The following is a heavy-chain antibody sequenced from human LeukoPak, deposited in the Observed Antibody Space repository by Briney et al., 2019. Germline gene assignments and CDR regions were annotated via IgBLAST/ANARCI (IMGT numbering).Heavy chain of an antibody. CDR2: IKSKTDGGTT. V-gene: IGHV3-15*01. D-gene: IGHD3-10*01. CDR1: GFTFSSYS. Sequence: GGSLRLSCAASGFTFSSYSMNWVRQAPGKGLEWVGRIKSKTDGGTTDYAAPVKGRFTISRDDSKNTLYLQMNSLKTEDTAVYYCTTGITMVRGVFKYYFDYWGQGTLVTVSS. CDR3: TTGITMVRGVFKYYFDY. J-gene: IGHJ4*02.